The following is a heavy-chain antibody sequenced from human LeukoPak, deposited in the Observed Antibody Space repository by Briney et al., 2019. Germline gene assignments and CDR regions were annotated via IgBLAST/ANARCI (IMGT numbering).Heavy chain of an antibody. Sequence: PGGSLRLSCAVSGFTFSNYAMHWVRQAPGKGLEWVAVISYDGSNKYYADSLKGRFTISRDNSKNTLYLQKNSLRAEDTAVYFCARDPLLSHQRGYFDSWGQGTLVTVSS. J-gene: IGHJ4*02. V-gene: IGHV3-30-3*01. D-gene: IGHD3-10*01. CDR3: ARDPLLSHQRGYFDS. CDR1: GFTFSNYA. CDR2: ISYDGSNK.